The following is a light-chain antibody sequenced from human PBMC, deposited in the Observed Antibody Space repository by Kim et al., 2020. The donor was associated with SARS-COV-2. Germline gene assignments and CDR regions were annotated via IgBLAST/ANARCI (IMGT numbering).Light chain of an antibody. CDR2: RDS. CDR3: QVWDRTRYV. V-gene: IGLV3-9*01. J-gene: IGLJ1*01. Sequence: SYELTQPLSVSLALGQTARITCAGNNIGSKNVHWYQQKPGQAPVVVIYRDSDRPSGIPERFSGSNSGNTATLTISRAQAGDEVDYSCQVWDRTRYVFG. CDR1: NIGSKN.